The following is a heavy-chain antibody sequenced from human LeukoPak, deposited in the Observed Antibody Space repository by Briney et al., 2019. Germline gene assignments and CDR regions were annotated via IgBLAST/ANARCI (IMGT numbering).Heavy chain of an antibody. J-gene: IGHJ5*02. CDR3: ARGPYGAVAYNWFGP. V-gene: IGHV4-59*01. Sequence: PSETLSLTCTVSGGSINSYYWSWIRQPPGKGLEWIGYIYYSGSTNYNPSLKSRVTISVDTSKNQFSLKLSSVTAADTAVYYCARGPYGAVAYNWFGPWGQGTLVTVSS. D-gene: IGHD6-19*01. CDR2: IYYSGST. CDR1: GGSINSYY.